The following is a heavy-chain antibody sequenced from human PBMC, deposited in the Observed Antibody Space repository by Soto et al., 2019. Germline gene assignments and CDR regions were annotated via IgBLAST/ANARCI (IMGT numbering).Heavy chain of an antibody. J-gene: IGHJ4*02. CDR2: ITGRSDFI. CDR1: GFRLSDYY. V-gene: IGHV3-11*05. CDR3: TRDFRNKGFDY. Sequence: QVQLVESGGGLVTPGGSLRLSCVASGFRLSDYYMTWIRQAPGKGLEWVSYITGRSDFITYADSVRGRFTVSRDNAKNSLYLQMNSLRVDDTAVYYCTRDFRNKGFDYGGQGTLVTVSS.